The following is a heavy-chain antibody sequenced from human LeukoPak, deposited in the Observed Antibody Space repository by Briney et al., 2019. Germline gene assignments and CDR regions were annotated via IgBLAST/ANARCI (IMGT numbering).Heavy chain of an antibody. J-gene: IGHJ3*02. Sequence: GGSLRLSCAASGFTVSSNYMSRVRQAPGKGLEWVSVIYSGGSTYYADSVKGRFTISRDNSKNTLYLQMNSLRAEDTAVYYCAREGYCSSTSCYLDAFDIWGQGTMVTVSS. D-gene: IGHD2-2*01. CDR3: AREGYCSSTSCYLDAFDI. CDR1: GFTVSSNY. CDR2: IYSGGST. V-gene: IGHV3-66*01.